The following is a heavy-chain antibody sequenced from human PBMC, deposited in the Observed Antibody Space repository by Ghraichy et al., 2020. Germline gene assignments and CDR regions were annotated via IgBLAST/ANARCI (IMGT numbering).Heavy chain of an antibody. CDR3: VRDDASLVGMAIENWFDP. CDR2: ISSLSSSI. D-gene: IGHD3-3*01. Sequence: GGSLRLSCSASGFTFSTYSMNWVRQAPGKGLEWVSHISSLSSSIYYADSVRGRFTISRDNAKNSLYLQMNSLRAEDTAVYYCVRDDASLVGMAIENWFDPWGQGTLVIVSS. J-gene: IGHJ5*01. V-gene: IGHV3-21*01. CDR1: GFTFSTYS.